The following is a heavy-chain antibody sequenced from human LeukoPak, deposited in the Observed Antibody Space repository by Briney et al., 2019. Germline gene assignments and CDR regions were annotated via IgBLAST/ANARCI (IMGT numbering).Heavy chain of an antibody. V-gene: IGHV4-61*02. CDR2: IYTSGST. CDR1: GGSISSGSYY. CDR3: ARVVWNDDDY. D-gene: IGHD1-1*01. Sequence: TLSLTCTVSGGSISSGSYYWSWIRQPAGKGLEWIGRIYTSGSTNYNPSLKSRVTISVDTSKNQFSLKLSSLTAADTAVYYCARVVWNDDDYWGQGTLVTVSS. J-gene: IGHJ4*02.